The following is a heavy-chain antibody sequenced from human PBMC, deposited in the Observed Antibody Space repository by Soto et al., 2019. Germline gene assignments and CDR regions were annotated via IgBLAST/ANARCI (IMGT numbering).Heavy chain of an antibody. CDR2: IIPIFGTA. J-gene: IGHJ6*02. CDR3: ARVGIDCSSTSCYGDYYYYGMDV. CDR1: GGTFSSYA. D-gene: IGHD2-2*01. Sequence: GASVKVSCKASGGTFSSYAISWVRQAPGQGLEWMGGIIPIFGTANYAQKFQGRVTITADESTSTAYMELSSLRSEDTAVYYCARVGIDCSSTSCYGDYYYYGMDVWGQGTTVTVSS. V-gene: IGHV1-69*13.